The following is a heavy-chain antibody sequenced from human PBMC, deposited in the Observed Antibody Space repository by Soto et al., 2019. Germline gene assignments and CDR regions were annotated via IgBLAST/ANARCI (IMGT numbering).Heavy chain of an antibody. Sequence: SETLSLTCTVSGGAISGYYWTWIRQSAGKGLEWIGHIYNSGRAKYSPSLKSRVTISLDTSKNQFSLTLSAVTAADTAMYYCSTRAYDTNGYYRFDPWGQGTLVTVSS. J-gene: IGHJ5*01. CDR1: GGAISGYY. CDR2: IYNSGRA. CDR3: STRAYDTNGYYRFDP. D-gene: IGHD3-22*01. V-gene: IGHV4-4*07.